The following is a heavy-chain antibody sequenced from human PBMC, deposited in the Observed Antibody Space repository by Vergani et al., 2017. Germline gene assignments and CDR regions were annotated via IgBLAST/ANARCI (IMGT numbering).Heavy chain of an antibody. CDR2: IYYSGST. D-gene: IGHD2-15*01. Sequence: QVQLQESGPGLVKPSETLSLTCTVSGGSISSYYWSWIRQPPGKGLEWIGYIYYSGSTNYNPSLKSRVTISVDTSKNQFSLKLSSVTAADTAVYYCARDRVAAPDYYYYGMDVWGKGTTVTVSS. J-gene: IGHJ6*04. CDR3: ARDRVAAPDYYYYGMDV. CDR1: GGSISSYY. V-gene: IGHV4-59*01.